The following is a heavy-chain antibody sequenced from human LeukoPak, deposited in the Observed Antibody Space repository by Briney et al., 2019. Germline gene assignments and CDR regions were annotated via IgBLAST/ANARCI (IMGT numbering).Heavy chain of an antibody. CDR3: ARGHCSGGSCYLGSVDY. CDR2: INPSGGGT. CDR1: GYTFTSYY. J-gene: IGHJ4*02. D-gene: IGHD2-15*01. Sequence: ASVKVSCKASGYTFTSYYMHWVRQAPGQGLEWMGIINPSGGGTSYAQKFQGRVTMTRDTSTSTVYMELSSLRSEDTAVYYCARGHCSGGSCYLGSVDYWGQGTLVTVSS. V-gene: IGHV1-46*01.